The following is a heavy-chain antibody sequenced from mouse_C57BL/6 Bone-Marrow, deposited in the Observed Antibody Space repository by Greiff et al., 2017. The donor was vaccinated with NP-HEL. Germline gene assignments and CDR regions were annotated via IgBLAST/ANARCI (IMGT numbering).Heavy chain of an antibody. CDR2: IYPGSGST. J-gene: IGHJ3*01. V-gene: IGHV1-55*01. D-gene: IGHD1-1*01. CDR3: ARRGYGSFWFAY. Sequence: VQLQQPGAELVKPGASVKMSCKASGYTFTSYWITWVKQRPGQGLEWIGDIYPGSGSTNYNEKFKSKATLTVDTSSSTAYMQLSSLTSEDSAVYYCARRGYGSFWFAYWGQGTLVTVSA. CDR1: GYTFTSYW.